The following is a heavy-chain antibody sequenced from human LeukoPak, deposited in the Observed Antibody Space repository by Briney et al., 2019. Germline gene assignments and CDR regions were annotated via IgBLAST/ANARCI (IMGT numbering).Heavy chain of an antibody. J-gene: IGHJ6*03. D-gene: IGHD4-11*01. V-gene: IGHV1-69*13. CDR2: LIPISGAA. CDR1: PGTSTSYT. CDR3: ARTVTGYYYMDV. Sequence: SVKVSCEASPGTSTSYTITCVRQAPGHGLEWGGGLIPISGAANYAQKFQGRVTITGDESTSTAHMELSSLRSEDTAVYYCARTVTGYYYMDVWGKGTTVTVSS.